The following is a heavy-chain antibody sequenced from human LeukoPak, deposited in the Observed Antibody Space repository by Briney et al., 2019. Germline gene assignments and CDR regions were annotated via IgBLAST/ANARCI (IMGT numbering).Heavy chain of an antibody. CDR3: ARTRAGSYKKHYGC. CDR1: GGSFSGYY. J-gene: IGHJ4*02. Sequence: ASETLSLTCAVYGGSFSGYYWSWIRQPPGKGLEWIGEINHSGSTNYNPSLKSRVTISVDTSKNQFSLKLSSVTAADTAVYYCARTRAGSYKKHYGCWGQGTLVTVSS. V-gene: IGHV4-34*01. D-gene: IGHD3-10*01. CDR2: INHSGST.